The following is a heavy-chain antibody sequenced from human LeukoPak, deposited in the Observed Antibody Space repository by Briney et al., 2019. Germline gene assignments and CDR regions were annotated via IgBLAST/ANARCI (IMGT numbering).Heavy chain of an antibody. CDR3: ARVLELRFTYYYYYYYMDV. CDR2: INHSGST. V-gene: IGHV4-34*01. J-gene: IGHJ6*03. D-gene: IGHD1-7*01. CDR1: GGSFSGYY. Sequence: SETLSLTCAVYGGSFSGYYWSWIRQPPGKGLEWIGEINHSGSTNYNPSLKSRVTISVDTSKNQFSLKLSSVTAADTAVYYCARVLELRFTYYYYYYYMDVWGKGTTVTVSS.